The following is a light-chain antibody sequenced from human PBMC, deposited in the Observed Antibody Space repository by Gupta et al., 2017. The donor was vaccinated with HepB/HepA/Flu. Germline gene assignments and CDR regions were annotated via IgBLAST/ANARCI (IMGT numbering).Light chain of an antibody. CDR2: STS. V-gene: IGKV1-12*01. J-gene: IGKJ2*04. CDR1: QDISSW. Sequence: IQMTQSPSSVSASEGDRVTITCRASQDISSWLAWYQQKPGEAPRLLIYSTSTLQSGVPSRFSGSGFGREFTLTISSLQPEDSATYYCLQPDSFPRSFGQGTKLEI. CDR3: LQPDSFPRS.